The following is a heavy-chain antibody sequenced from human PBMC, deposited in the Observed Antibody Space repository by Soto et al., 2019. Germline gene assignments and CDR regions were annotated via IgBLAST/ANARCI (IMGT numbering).Heavy chain of an antibody. CDR2: ISGSGGST. D-gene: IGHD3-10*01. J-gene: IGHJ4*02. Sequence: RRLSCAASGFTFSSYAMSWVRQAPGKGLEWVSAISGSGGSTYYADSVKGRFTISRDNSKNTLYLQMNSLRAEDTAVYYCAKPVLLWFGELLSPFDYWGQGTLVTVSS. V-gene: IGHV3-23*01. CDR1: GFTFSSYA. CDR3: AKPVLLWFGELLSPFDY.